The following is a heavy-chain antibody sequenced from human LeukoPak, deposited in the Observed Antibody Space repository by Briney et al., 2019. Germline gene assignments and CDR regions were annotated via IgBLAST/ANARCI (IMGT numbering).Heavy chain of an antibody. CDR3: AHSFSYSSSWYWFDP. D-gene: IGHD6-13*01. CDR1: GYSFTSYW. J-gene: IGHJ5*02. Sequence: GESLKISCKGSGYSFTSYWISWVRQMPGKGLEWMGRIDPSDSYTNYSPSFQGHVTISADKSISTAYLQWSSLKALDTAMYYCAHSFSYSSSWYWFDPWGQGTLVTVSS. CDR2: IDPSDSYT. V-gene: IGHV5-10-1*01.